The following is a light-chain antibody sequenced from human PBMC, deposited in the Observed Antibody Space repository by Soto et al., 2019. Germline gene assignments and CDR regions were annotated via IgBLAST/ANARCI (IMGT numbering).Light chain of an antibody. Sequence: IVMTQSPLSLPVTPGEPASISCRSSQSLLQTNGYTYLDWYLQKPGQSPQLLIYLTSIRAYGVPDRFSGSGSGTEFTLKISKVEAEDVGVYYCMQSLQTPPWTFGPGTKVEFK. CDR3: MQSLQTPPWT. CDR2: LTS. CDR1: QSLLQTNGYTY. V-gene: IGKV2-28*01. J-gene: IGKJ1*01.